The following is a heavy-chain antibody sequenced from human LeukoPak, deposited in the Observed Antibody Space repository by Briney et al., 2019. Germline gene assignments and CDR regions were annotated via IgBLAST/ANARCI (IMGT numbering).Heavy chain of an antibody. Sequence: GASVKVSCKASGYTFSDYYMHWVRQAPGQGLEWMGWINPNSGGTNYAQKFRGRVTMTRNTSIRTAYMELSSLSSEDTAVYYCARKFLGSRGYYFDYWGQGTLVTVSS. CDR2: INPNSGGT. CDR3: ARKFLGSRGYYFDY. D-gene: IGHD3-10*01. J-gene: IGHJ4*02. CDR1: GYTFSDYY. V-gene: IGHV1-2*02.